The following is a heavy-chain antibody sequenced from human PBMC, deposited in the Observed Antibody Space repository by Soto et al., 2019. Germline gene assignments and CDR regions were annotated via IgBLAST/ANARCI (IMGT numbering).Heavy chain of an antibody. D-gene: IGHD3-16*02. J-gene: IGHJ6*01. CDR2: IGGRGDNT. CDR3: AGVIVDD. Sequence: GGSLRLSCAAPGFTFSSYWMSWVRQAPGKGLEWVSSIGGRGDNTYYADSVEGRFTISRDISKNALYLQMNSLRDEDTAVYYWAGVIVDDWGQGTTVTVSS. CDR1: GFTFSSYW. V-gene: IGHV3-23*01.